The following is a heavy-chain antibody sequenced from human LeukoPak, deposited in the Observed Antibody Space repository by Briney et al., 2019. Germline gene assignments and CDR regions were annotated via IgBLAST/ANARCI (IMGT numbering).Heavy chain of an antibody. V-gene: IGHV3-30-3*01. Sequence: PGGSLRLSCAASGFTFSSYAMHWVRQAPGKGLEWVAVISYDGSNKYYADSVKGRFTISRDNANNSLYLQMNSLRAEDTALYYCVRGVYQFDSWGQGTLVIVSS. CDR2: ISYDGSNK. CDR3: VRGVYQFDS. D-gene: IGHD3-16*02. CDR1: GFTFSSYA. J-gene: IGHJ4*02.